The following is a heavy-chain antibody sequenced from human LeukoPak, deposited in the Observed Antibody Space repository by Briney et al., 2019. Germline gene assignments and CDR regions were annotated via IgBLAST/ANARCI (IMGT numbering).Heavy chain of an antibody. Sequence: ASVKVSCKASGYTFTSYGISWVRQAPGQGLEWMGWISAYNGNTNYAQKLQGRVTMTTDTSTSTAYMELRSLRSHDTALYYCARDQSYSGSYYSESDAFDTWGHGTMVTVSS. CDR2: ISAYNGNT. J-gene: IGHJ3*02. V-gene: IGHV1-18*01. CDR1: GYTFTSYG. CDR3: ARDQSYSGSYYSESDAFDT. D-gene: IGHD1-26*01.